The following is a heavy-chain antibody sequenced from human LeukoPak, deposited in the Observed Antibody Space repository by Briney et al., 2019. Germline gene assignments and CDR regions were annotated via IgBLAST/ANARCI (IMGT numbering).Heavy chain of an antibody. D-gene: IGHD3-3*01. J-gene: IGHJ4*02. CDR2: IYTSGST. V-gene: IGHV4-4*07. CDR3: VYTYYDFWSGYSTNYYFDY. Sequence: SETLSLTCTVSGGSISSYYWSWIRQPAGKGLEWIGRIYTSGSTNYNPSLKSRVTMSVDTSKNQFSLKLSSVTAADTAVYYCVYTYYDFWSGYSTNYYFDYWGQGTLVTVSS. CDR1: GGSISSYY.